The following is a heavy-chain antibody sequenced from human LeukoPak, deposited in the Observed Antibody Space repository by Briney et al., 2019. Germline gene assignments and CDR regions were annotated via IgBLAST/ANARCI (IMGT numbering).Heavy chain of an antibody. CDR3: ARRLTQYDCFDP. CDR1: GDSVSSNSVT. V-gene: IGHV6-1*01. D-gene: IGHD2-2*01. Sequence: SQTLSLTCAISGDSVSSNSVTWNWIRQSPSRGLEWLGRTYYRSTWYNDYAVSVRGRITVNPDTSKNQFSLHLNSVTPEDAAVYYCARRLTQYDCFDPWGQGILVTASS. J-gene: IGHJ5*02. CDR2: TYYRSTWYN.